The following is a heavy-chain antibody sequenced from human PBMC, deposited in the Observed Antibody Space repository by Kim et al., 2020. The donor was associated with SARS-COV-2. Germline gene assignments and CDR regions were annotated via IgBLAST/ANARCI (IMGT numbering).Heavy chain of an antibody. D-gene: IGHD3-10*01. Sequence: GGSLRLSCAASGFIVSDNYMTWVRQAPGKGLEWVSVIYSGGTTYYADSVRGRFTISRDNSKNTLYLQMTSLSAEDTAVYYCARDVGDYNGMNNWGQGTTVTVSS. J-gene: IGHJ6*02. CDR1: GFIVSDNY. V-gene: IGHV3-53*01. CDR3: ARDVGDYNGMNN. CDR2: IYSGGTT.